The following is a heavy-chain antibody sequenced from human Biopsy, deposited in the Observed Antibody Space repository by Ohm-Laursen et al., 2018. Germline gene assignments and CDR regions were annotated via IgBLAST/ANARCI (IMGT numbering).Heavy chain of an antibody. Sequence: SLRLSCTASGFTLGHYSVSWVRQAPGKGLEWVSYINVPSSHIYCGASVRGRFTISRDNAENSVVLQMNSLRAEDTAVYYCVRSFSSSGYFRCDAFDVWGQGTMVTVSS. CDR2: INVPSSHI. CDR1: GFTLGHYS. CDR3: VRSFSSSGYFRCDAFDV. D-gene: IGHD3-22*01. V-gene: IGHV3-48*01. J-gene: IGHJ3*01.